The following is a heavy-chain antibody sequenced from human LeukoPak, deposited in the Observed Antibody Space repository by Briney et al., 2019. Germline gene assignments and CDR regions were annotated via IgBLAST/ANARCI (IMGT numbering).Heavy chain of an antibody. Sequence: GGSLRLSCAASGFTFSSYTMNWVRQAPGKGLEWVSSISGSSRHKYYADSVKGRFTISRDNAKNSLYLQMNSLRAEDTAVYYCARTANFAAGYYIDYWGQGTLVTVST. D-gene: IGHD6-13*01. V-gene: IGHV3-21*01. CDR1: GFTFSSYT. CDR2: ISGSSRHK. CDR3: ARTANFAAGYYIDY. J-gene: IGHJ4*02.